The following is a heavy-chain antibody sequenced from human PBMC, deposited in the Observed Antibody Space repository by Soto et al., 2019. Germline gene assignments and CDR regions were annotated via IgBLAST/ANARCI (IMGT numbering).Heavy chain of an antibody. D-gene: IGHD6-19*01. J-gene: IGHJ4*02. V-gene: IGHV1-58*01. Sequence: ASVKVSCKASGFTFTSSAVQWVRQARGQRLEWIGWIVVGSGNTNYAQKFQERVTITRDMSTSTAYMELSSLRSEDTAVYYCAADVKAYSSGWYIYWGQGTLVTVSS. CDR2: IVVGSGNT. CDR1: GFTFTSSA. CDR3: AADVKAYSSGWYIY.